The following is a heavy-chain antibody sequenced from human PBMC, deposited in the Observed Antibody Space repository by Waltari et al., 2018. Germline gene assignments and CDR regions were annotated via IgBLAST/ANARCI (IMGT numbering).Heavy chain of an antibody. D-gene: IGHD6-19*01. CDR2: INTNTGNT. CDR1: GYTFTSYA. Sequence: QVQLVQSGSELKKPGASVKVSCKAFGYTFTSYAMNWVRQAPGQGLEWMGWINTNTGNTTYAKCFTGRFVFSLDTSVSTAYLQISSLKAEDTAVYYCARGDSSGSPYAFDIWGQGTMVTVSS. V-gene: IGHV7-4-1*02. J-gene: IGHJ3*02. CDR3: ARGDSSGSPYAFDI.